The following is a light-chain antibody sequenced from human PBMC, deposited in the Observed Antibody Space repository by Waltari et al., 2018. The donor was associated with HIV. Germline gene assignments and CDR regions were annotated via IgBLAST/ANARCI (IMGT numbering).Light chain of an antibody. CDR1: SSNIGSNT. Sequence: QSVLTQPPSASGTPGQRVTISCSGSSSNIGSNTVNWYQQLPGTAPKPLIYSNKQRPSGVPGPFSGSKSGTSASLAISGLQSEDEADYYCAAWDDSLNGWVFGGGTKLTVL. V-gene: IGLV1-44*01. CDR3: AAWDDSLNGWV. CDR2: SNK. J-gene: IGLJ3*02.